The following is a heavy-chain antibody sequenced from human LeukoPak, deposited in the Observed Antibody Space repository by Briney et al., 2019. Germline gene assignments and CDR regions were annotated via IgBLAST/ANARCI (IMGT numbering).Heavy chain of an antibody. CDR1: GGSFSGYY. Sequence: SETLSLTCAVYGGSFSGYYWSWIRQPPGKGLEWIGKINHSGSTDYNPSLKSRVTISVDTSKNHFSLKLSSVTAADTAVYYCARHFENYPSLFDYWGQGTLVTVSS. D-gene: IGHD3-9*01. CDR3: ARHFENYPSLFDY. V-gene: IGHV4-34*01. CDR2: INHSGST. J-gene: IGHJ4*02.